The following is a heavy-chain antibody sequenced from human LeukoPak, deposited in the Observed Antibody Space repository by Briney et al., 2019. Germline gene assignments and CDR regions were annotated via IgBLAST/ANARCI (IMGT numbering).Heavy chain of an antibody. CDR3: TTAFPDCTSALCTGS. V-gene: IGHV3-15*01. J-gene: IGHJ5*02. Sequence: PGGSLRLSCVASGLTFTNAYMSWVRQAPGKGLEWLGRVNTNADGGTTDSAAPLEGRISISRDDSTSTVYLQITGMKVDDSGVFYYTTAFPDCTSALCTGSWGQGTLVTVSS. CDR2: VNTNADGGTT. CDR1: GLTFTNAY. D-gene: IGHD2-8*02.